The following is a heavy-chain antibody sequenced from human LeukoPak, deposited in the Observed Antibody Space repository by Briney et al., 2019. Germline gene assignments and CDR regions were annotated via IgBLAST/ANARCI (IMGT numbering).Heavy chain of an antibody. CDR3: ASLPRYCSSTSCYRDY. V-gene: IGHV4-4*07. CDR2: IYTSGST. J-gene: IGHJ4*02. CDR1: GGSISSYY. D-gene: IGHD2-2*01. Sequence: PSETLSLTCTVSGGSISSYYWSWIRQPAGKGLEWIGRIYTSGSTNYNPSLKSRVTISVDTSKNQFSLKLSSVTAADTAVYYCASLPRYCSSTSCYRDYWGQGTLVTVSS.